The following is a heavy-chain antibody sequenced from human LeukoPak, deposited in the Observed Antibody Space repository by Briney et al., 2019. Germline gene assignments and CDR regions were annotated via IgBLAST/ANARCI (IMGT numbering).Heavy chain of an antibody. CDR1: GGSISSGSYY. D-gene: IGHD3-9*01. J-gene: IGHJ4*02. Sequence: SETLSLTCTVSGGSISSGSYYWSWIRQPAGKGLEWIGRIYTSGSTNYNPSLKSRVTISVDTSKNQFSLKLSSVTAADTAVYYCARSGGPLRYFDWLLLAPPHFDYWGQGTLVTVSS. CDR2: IYTSGST. CDR3: ARSGGPLRYFDWLLLAPPHFDY. V-gene: IGHV4-61*02.